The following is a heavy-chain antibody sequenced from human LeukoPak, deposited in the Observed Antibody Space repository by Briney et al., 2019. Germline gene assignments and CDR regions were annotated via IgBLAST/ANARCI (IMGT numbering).Heavy chain of an antibody. CDR2: INHSGST. V-gene: IGHV4-34*01. Sequence: SETLSLTCAVYGGSFSGYYWSWIRQPPGKGLEWIGEINHSGSTNYNPSLKSRVTISVDTSKNQFSLRLNSATAADTAVYYCARRRRGRTNYFDNWGQGTLVTVSS. J-gene: IGHJ4*02. D-gene: IGHD1-14*01. CDR3: ARRRRGRTNYFDN. CDR1: GGSFSGYY.